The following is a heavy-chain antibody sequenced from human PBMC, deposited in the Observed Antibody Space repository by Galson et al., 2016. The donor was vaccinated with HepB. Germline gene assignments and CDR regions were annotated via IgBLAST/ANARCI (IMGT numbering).Heavy chain of an antibody. Sequence: SLRLSCAASGFTFSSYAMTWVRQAPGKGLEWVSGIYSGGNTYYADSVKGRFTISRDNSKSTLYLQMNSLRDEDTAVYYCVKGAGTIDYWGQGILVSVSS. CDR1: GFTFSSYA. CDR3: VKGAGTIDY. D-gene: IGHD6-19*01. CDR2: IYSGGNT. V-gene: IGHV3-66*01. J-gene: IGHJ4*02.